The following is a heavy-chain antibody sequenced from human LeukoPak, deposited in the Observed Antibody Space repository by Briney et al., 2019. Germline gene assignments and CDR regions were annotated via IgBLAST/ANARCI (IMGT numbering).Heavy chain of an antibody. Sequence: PGGSLRLSCTASGFTFGDYAMSWFRQAPGKGLEWVGFIRSKAYGGTTEYAASVKGRFTISRDDSKSIAYLQMNSLKTEDTAVYYCTRDRWSSGWYVDYWGQGTQVTVSS. CDR2: IRSKAYGGTT. D-gene: IGHD6-19*01. CDR3: TRDRWSSGWYVDY. CDR1: GFTFGDYA. J-gene: IGHJ4*02. V-gene: IGHV3-49*03.